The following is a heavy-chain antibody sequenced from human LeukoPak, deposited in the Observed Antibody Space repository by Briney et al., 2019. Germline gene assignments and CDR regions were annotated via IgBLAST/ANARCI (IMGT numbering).Heavy chain of an antibody. J-gene: IGHJ4*02. CDR2: IYYSGST. Sequence: SETLSLTCTVSSGSISSYYWSWIRQPPGKGLEWIGYIYYSGSTNYNPSLKSRVTISVDTSKNQFSLKLSSVTAADTAVYYCASLLSYFDSWGQGTLVTVSS. V-gene: IGHV4-59*08. CDR3: ASLLSYFDS. CDR1: SGSISSYY.